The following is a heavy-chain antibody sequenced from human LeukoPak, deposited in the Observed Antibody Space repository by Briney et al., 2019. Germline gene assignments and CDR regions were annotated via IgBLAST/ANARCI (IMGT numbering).Heavy chain of an antibody. CDR3: AKGDYGDYDPGDY. CDR1: GFTFSSYG. D-gene: IGHD4-17*01. V-gene: IGHV3-30*18. J-gene: IGHJ4*02. Sequence: GRSLRLPCAASGFTFSSYGMPWVRQAPGKGLEWVAVISYDGSNKYYADSVKGRFTISRDNSKNTLYLQMNSLRAEDTAVYYCAKGDYGDYDPGDYWGQGTLVTVSS. CDR2: ISYDGSNK.